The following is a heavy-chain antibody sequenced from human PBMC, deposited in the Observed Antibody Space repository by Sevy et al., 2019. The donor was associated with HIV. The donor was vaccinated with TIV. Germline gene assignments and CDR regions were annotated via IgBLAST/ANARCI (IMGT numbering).Heavy chain of an antibody. CDR2: ISSSSSTI. J-gene: IGHJ6*02. V-gene: IGHV3-48*02. CDR3: ARDGLRFWEDYYYYGMDV. D-gene: IGHD3-3*01. CDR1: GFTFSSYS. Sequence: GGSLRLSCAASGFTFSSYSMNWVRQAPGKGLEWVSYISSSSSTIYYADSVKGRFTISRDNAKNSLYLQMNSLRDEDTAVYYCARDGLRFWEDYYYYGMDVWGQGTTVTVSS.